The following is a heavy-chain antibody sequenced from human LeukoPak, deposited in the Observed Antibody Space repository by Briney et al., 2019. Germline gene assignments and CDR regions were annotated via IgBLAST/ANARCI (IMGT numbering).Heavy chain of an antibody. V-gene: IGHV6-1*01. CDR1: GDSVSSNSAA. CDR2: TYYRSKWYN. CDR3: ARAWRYYYDSSGYLDY. D-gene: IGHD3-22*01. Sequence: SQTLPLTCAISGDSVSSNSAAWNWIRQSPSRGLEWLGRTYYRSKWYNDYAVSVKSRITINPDTSKNQFSLQLNSVTPEDTAVYYCARAWRYYYDSSGYLDYWGQGTLVTVSS. J-gene: IGHJ4*02.